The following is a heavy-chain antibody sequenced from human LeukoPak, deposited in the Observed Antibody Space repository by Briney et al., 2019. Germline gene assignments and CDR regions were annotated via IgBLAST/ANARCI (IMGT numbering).Heavy chain of an antibody. CDR3: ARGGGHDI. CDR2: IKQDGSEK. CDR1: GFIFSSDW. Sequence: GGSLRLSCAASGFIFSSDWMNWVRQAPGKGLEWVANIKQDGSEKYYVDSVKGRFTISRDNAKNSLYLQMNSLRAEDTAVYYCARGGGHDIWGQETMVTVSS. J-gene: IGHJ3*02. V-gene: IGHV3-7*05.